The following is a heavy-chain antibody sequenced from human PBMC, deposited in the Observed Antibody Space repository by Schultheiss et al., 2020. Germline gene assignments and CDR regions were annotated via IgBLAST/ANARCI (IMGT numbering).Heavy chain of an antibody. V-gene: IGHV1-18*01. D-gene: IGHD1-26*01. Sequence: ASVKVSCKASGYTFTSYGISWVRQAPGQGLEWMGWISAYNGNTNYAQKFQGRVTITRDMSTSTAYMELSSLRSEDTAVYYCAAPGGATSAFDIWGQGTMVTVS. CDR3: AAPGGATSAFDI. CDR1: GYTFTSYG. CDR2: ISAYNGNT. J-gene: IGHJ3*02.